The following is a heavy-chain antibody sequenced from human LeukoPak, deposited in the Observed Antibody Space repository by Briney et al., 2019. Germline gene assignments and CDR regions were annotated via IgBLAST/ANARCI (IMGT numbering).Heavy chain of an antibody. J-gene: IGHJ4*02. CDR1: GGTFSSYA. CDR2: IIPIFGTA. Sequence: ASVKVSCKASGGTFSSYAISWVRQAPGQGLEWMGGIIPIFGTANYAQKFQGRVTITADESTSTAYMELSSLRSEDTAVYYCAVDTAMANPGYWGQGTLVTVSS. V-gene: IGHV1-69*01. D-gene: IGHD5-18*01. CDR3: AVDTAMANPGY.